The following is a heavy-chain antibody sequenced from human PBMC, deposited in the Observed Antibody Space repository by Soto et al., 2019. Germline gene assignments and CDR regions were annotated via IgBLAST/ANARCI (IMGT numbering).Heavy chain of an antibody. V-gene: IGHV1-3*01. J-gene: IGHJ3*02. Sequence: ASVKVSCKASAYTFTSYAMHWVRQAPGQRLEWMGWINAGNGNTKYSQKFQGRVTITRDTSASTAYMELSSLRSEDTAVYYCARAPNYYDSSGHAFDIWGQGTMVTVSS. CDR2: INAGNGNT. CDR1: AYTFTSYA. CDR3: ARAPNYYDSSGHAFDI. D-gene: IGHD3-22*01.